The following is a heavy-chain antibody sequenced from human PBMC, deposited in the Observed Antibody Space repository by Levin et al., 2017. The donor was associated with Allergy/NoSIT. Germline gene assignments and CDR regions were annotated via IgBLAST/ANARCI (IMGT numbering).Heavy chain of an antibody. CDR2: IYYNGNT. Sequence: SETLSLTCTVPGGSISNNYWSWIRRPPGKGLEWNGYIYYNGNTNYNPSLKSRVAISVDTSNNQFSLKLNSVTAADTAVYFCARGYYDSSGYSSPFDYWGQGILVTVSS. V-gene: IGHV4-59*01. J-gene: IGHJ4*02. CDR1: GGSISNNY. D-gene: IGHD3-22*01. CDR3: ARGYYDSSGYSSPFDY.